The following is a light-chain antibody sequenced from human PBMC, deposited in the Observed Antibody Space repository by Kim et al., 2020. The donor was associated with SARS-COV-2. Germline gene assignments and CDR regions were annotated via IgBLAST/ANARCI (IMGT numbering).Light chain of an antibody. CDR1: QSVGSK. CDR3: QQYHKWPPLT. Sequence: SPGERATLPCRASQSVGSKLAGYQQKPGQAPRLLIYGASTRATGIPARFSGSGSGTEFTLTITSLQSEDFAVYYCQQYHKWPPLTFGGGTKVDIK. J-gene: IGKJ4*01. V-gene: IGKV3-15*01. CDR2: GAS.